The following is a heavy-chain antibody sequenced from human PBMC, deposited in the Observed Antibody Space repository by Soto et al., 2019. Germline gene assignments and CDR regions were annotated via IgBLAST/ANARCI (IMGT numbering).Heavy chain of an antibody. CDR1: GYTFTSYY. CDR2: INPNTGGT. V-gene: IGHV1-2*02. D-gene: IGHD3-9*01. Sequence: QVQLVQSGAEVKKPGASVKVSCKASGYTFTSYYMHWVRQAPGQGLEWMGWINPNTGGTNLAQKFQGRVTMTRDTSIRTAYMELTWLRSDDTAVYYCAKDSYYDVLTGYSKNAVDVWGQGTMVSVSS. J-gene: IGHJ3*01. CDR3: AKDSYYDVLTGYSKNAVDV.